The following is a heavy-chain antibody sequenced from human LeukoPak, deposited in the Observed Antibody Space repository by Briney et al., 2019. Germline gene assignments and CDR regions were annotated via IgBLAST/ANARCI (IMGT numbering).Heavy chain of an antibody. D-gene: IGHD2-15*01. Sequence: GGSLRLSCAASGFTFSNSAMSWVRQAPGKGLEWVSAITGSGAITYYSDSVKGRFTISRDNSKNTLYLQMNSLRAEDTAVYYCAKATDPDIVVVVAATEFDYWGQGTLVTVSS. J-gene: IGHJ4*02. CDR2: ITGSGAIT. CDR3: AKATDPDIVVVVAATEFDY. CDR1: GFTFSNSA. V-gene: IGHV3-23*01.